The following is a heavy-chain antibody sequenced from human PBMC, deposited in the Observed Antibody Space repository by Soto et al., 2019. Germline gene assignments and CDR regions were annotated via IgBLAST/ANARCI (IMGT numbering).Heavy chain of an antibody. D-gene: IGHD6-19*01. J-gene: IGHJ5*02. V-gene: IGHV3-64*01. Sequence: GGSLRLSCAASGFTFSSYAMHWVRQAPGKGLEYVSAISSNGGSTYYANSVKGRFTISRDNSKNTLYLQMGSLRAEDMAVYYCARHAGDSSGRRWFDPWGQGSLVTVSS. CDR3: ARHAGDSSGRRWFDP. CDR1: GFTFSSYA. CDR2: ISSNGGST.